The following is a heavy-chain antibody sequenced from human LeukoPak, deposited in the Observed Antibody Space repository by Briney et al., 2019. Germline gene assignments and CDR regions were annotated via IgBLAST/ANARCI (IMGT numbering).Heavy chain of an antibody. D-gene: IGHD3-16*01. J-gene: IGHJ4*02. CDR1: GGTFSSYA. CDR2: IIPIFGTA. V-gene: IGHV1-69*13. Sequence: SVKVSCKASGGTFSSYAISWVRQAPGQGLEWMGGIIPIFGTANYAQKFQGRVTITADESTSTAYMELSSLRSEDTAVYYCARFHYDYVWGSYYYFDYWGQGTLVTVSS. CDR3: ARFHYDYVWGSYYYFDY.